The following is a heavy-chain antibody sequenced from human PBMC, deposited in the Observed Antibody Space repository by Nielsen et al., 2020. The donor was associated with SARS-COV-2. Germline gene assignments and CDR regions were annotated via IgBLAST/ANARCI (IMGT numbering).Heavy chain of an antibody. CDR3: AAKYGGEWLAVFDY. V-gene: IGHV3-30*02. J-gene: IGHJ4*01. Sequence: GESLKISCVASEITFRIHGMHWVRQAPGKGLEWVADIWYDGTTKYYADSVKGRFTISRDNSKNTLYLQMNSLEIEDTAVYYCAAKYGGEWLAVFDYWGQGTQVTVSS. D-gene: IGHD6-19*01. CDR2: IWYDGTTK. CDR1: EITFRIHG.